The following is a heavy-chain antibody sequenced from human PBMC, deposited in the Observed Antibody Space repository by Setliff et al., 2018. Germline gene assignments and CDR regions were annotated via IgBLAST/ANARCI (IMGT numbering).Heavy chain of an antibody. CDR2: INHSGST. CDR3: ARTGTYRYFDY. D-gene: IGHD1-1*01. CDR1: GGSFNGYY. J-gene: IGHJ4*02. Sequence: ASETLSLTRAVYGGSFNGYYWSWIRQPPGKGLEWIGEINHSGSTNYNPSLKSRVTISVDTSKNQFSLKLSSVAAADTAVYYCARTGTYRYFDYWGQGILVTVSS. V-gene: IGHV4-34*01.